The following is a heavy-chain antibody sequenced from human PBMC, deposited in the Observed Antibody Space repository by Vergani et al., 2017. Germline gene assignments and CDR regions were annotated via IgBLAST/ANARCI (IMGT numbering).Heavy chain of an antibody. D-gene: IGHD6-19*01. CDR1: GFTFEDYT. CDR2: ISWDGGST. J-gene: IGHJ4*02. CDR3: AKEGIAVAGSFDY. V-gene: IGHV3-43*01. Sequence: EVQLVESGGVVVQPGGSLRLSCAASGFTFEDYTMHWVRKAPGKGLEWVSLISWDGGSTYYADSVKGRFTISRDNSKNSLYLQMNSLRTEDTALYYCAKEGIAVAGSFDYWGQGTLVTVSS.